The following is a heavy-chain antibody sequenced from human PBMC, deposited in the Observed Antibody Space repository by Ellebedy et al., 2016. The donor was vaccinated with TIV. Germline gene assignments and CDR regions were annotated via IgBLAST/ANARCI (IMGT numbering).Heavy chain of an antibody. D-gene: IGHD3/OR15-3a*01. J-gene: IGHJ5*02. Sequence: PGGSLRLSCAASGFTFSSYAMTWVRQAPGKGLEWVSGISGSGENAYYADSVKGRFIISRDNSQTTLYLQMNSLRAEDTAVYFGAKGGLDSSLYNWFDPWGQGTLVTVSS. CDR1: GFTFSSYA. CDR3: AKGGLDSSLYNWFDP. CDR2: ISGSGENA. V-gene: IGHV3-23*01.